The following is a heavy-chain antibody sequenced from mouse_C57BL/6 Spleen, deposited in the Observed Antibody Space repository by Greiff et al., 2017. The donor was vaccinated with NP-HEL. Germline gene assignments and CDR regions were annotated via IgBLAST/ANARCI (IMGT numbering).Heavy chain of an antibody. Sequence: EVQLVESEGGLVQPGSSMKLSCTASGFTFSDYYMAWVRQVPEKGLEWVANINYDGSSTYYLDSLKSRFIISRDNAKNILYLQMSSLKSEDTATYYCAREDYYGSSYDDWGQGTTLTVSS. V-gene: IGHV5-16*01. D-gene: IGHD1-1*01. CDR3: AREDYYGSSYDD. CDR1: GFTFSDYY. CDR2: INYDGSST. J-gene: IGHJ2*01.